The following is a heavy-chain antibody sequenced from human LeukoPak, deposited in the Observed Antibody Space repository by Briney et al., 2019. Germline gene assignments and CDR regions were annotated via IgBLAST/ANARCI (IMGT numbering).Heavy chain of an antibody. J-gene: IGHJ6*02. V-gene: IGHV5-51*01. CDR1: GYTFTSSW. D-gene: IGHD2-15*01. CDR3: VYCSGGSSSYGMDV. Sequence: GESLKISCKGAGYTFTSSWIAWVRQMPGKGLEWMGIINLGDSDTRYSPSFQGQVTISADKSISTAYLQWSSPKASDTAIYFCVYCSGGSSSYGMDVWGQGTTVTVSS. CDR2: INLGDSDT.